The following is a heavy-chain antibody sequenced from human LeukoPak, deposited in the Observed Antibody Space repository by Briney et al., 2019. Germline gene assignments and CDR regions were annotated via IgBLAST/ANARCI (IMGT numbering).Heavy chain of an antibody. V-gene: IGHV4-34*01. CDR3: ARTRYYYNSRSYGAPYYFDY. J-gene: IGHJ4*02. D-gene: IGHD3-10*01. CDR2: IYHSGST. Sequence: PSETLSLTCGVNGGSFSGYYWGWLRQPPGKGLEWIGSIYHSGSTYYNPSLKSRVTISVDTSKNQFSLKLSSVTAADTAVYYCARTRYYYNSRSYGAPYYFDYWGQGTLVTVSS. CDR1: GGSFSGYY.